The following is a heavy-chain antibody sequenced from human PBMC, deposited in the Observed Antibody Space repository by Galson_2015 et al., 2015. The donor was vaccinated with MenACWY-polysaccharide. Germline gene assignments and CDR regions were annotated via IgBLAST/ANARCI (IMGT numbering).Heavy chain of an antibody. J-gene: IGHJ4*02. CDR3: TRHAWGQH. D-gene: IGHD7-27*01. CDR2: IHSDDNT. CDR1: GFTLSSNS. Sequence: SLRLSCAASGFTLSSNSINWVRQAPGRGLEWISVIHSDDNTKFADSVKGRFTISRDNSKNTLFLQMSSLRAEDTALYYCTRHAWGQHWGQGTLVTVSS. V-gene: IGHV3-66*02.